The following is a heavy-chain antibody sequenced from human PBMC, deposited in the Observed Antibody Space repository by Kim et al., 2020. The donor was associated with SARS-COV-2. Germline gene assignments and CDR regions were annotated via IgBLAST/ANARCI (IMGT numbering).Heavy chain of an antibody. Sequence: SVKVSCKASGCTFSSYAISWVRQAPGQGLEWMGRIIPILGIANYAQKFQGRVTITADKSTSTAYMELSSLRSEDTAVYYCARAGITMIPPSGNLEYDAFDIWGQGTMVTVSS. J-gene: IGHJ3*02. CDR3: ARAGITMIPPSGNLEYDAFDI. CDR1: GCTFSSYA. V-gene: IGHV1-69*04. CDR2: IIPILGIA. D-gene: IGHD3-22*01.